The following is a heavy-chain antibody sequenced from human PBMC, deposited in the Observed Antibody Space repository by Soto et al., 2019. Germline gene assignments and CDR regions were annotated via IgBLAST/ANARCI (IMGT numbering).Heavy chain of an antibody. D-gene: IGHD2-15*01. V-gene: IGHV3-21*01. J-gene: IGHJ6*02. Sequence: LGGSLRLSCAASGFTFSSYSMNWVRQAPGKGLEWVSSISSSSSYIYYADSVKGRFTISRDNAKNSLYLQMNSLRAEDTAVYYCARAGEGSYCSGGSCYSDRYCYGMDVWGQGTTVTVSS. CDR2: ISSSSSYI. CDR1: GFTFSSYS. CDR3: ARAGEGSYCSGGSCYSDRYCYGMDV.